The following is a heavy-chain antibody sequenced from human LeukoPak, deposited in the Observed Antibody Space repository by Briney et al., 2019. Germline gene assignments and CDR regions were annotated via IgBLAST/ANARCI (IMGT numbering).Heavy chain of an antibody. J-gene: IGHJ4*02. D-gene: IGHD6-6*01. CDR2: ISASGLST. Sequence: GGSLTLSCVASGFPFSNYAMSWVRQAPGKGLEYVSPISASGLSTYYTDSVRGRFTNSRDKSKNTLYLQMHSLRAEDTAVYYCAKETSICGAGDFWGQGALVTVSS. CDR1: GFPFSNYA. V-gene: IGHV3-23*01. CDR3: AKETSICGAGDF.